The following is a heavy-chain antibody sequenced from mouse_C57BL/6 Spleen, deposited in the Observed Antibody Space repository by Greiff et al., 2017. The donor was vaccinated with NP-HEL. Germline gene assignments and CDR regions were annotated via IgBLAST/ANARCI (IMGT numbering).Heavy chain of an antibody. V-gene: IGHV1-52*01. CDR2: IDPSDSET. J-gene: IGHJ2*01. D-gene: IGHD1-1*01. CDR3: ARGALFGYFDY. Sequence: VQLQQPGAELVRPGSSVKLSCKASGYTFTSYWMHWVKQRPIQGLEWIGNIDPSDSETHYNQKFKDKATLTVDKSASTAYMQLSSLTSEDSAVYYCARGALFGYFDYWGQGTTLTVSS. CDR1: GYTFTSYW.